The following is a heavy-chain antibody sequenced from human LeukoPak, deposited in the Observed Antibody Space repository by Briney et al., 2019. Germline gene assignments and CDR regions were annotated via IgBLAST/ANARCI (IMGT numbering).Heavy chain of an antibody. J-gene: IGHJ4*02. Sequence: GGSLRLPCAASGFTFRNYAMSWVRQAPGKGPEWVSGISDDTHNKYYADSLEGRFTISRDNSKSTVYLQMNSLRAEDTAVYYCARVRAIVVVPAAPDYWGQGPWSPSPQ. CDR2: ISDDTHNK. D-gene: IGHD2-2*01. V-gene: IGHV3-23*01. CDR3: ARVRAIVVVPAAPDY. CDR1: GFTFRNYA.